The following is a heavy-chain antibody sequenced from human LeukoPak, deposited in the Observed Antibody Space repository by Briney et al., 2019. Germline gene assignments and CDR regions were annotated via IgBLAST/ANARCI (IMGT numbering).Heavy chain of an antibody. V-gene: IGHV3-74*01. J-gene: IGHJ4*02. CDR1: GFTFRIYW. CDR3: IRGNGGWAY. D-gene: IGHD6-19*01. CDR2: INSDGSTT. Sequence: PGGSLRLSCEASGFTFRIYWMHWVRQAPGKGLVWVSGINSDGSTTDYADSVRGRFTISRDNAKNTLYLQLNSLRDEDTAVYYCIRGNGGWAYWGQGTLATVSS.